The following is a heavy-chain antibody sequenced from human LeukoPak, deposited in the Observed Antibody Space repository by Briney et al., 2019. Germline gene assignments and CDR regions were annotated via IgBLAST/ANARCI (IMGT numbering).Heavy chain of an antibody. J-gene: IGHJ4*02. D-gene: IGHD4-23*01. Sequence: GGSLRLSCVASGLTFSINSMSWVRQAPGKGLEWVSGIRGSRDDTTYADSVKGRFTISRDNSKNTLYLQMNSLRAEDTAVYYCAKDPRYGGNSGYWGQGTLVTVSS. CDR3: AKDPRYGGNSGY. CDR2: IRGSRDDT. CDR1: GLTFSINS. V-gene: IGHV3-23*01.